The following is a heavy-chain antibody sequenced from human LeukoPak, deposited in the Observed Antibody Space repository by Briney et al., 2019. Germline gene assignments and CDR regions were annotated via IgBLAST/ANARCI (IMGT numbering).Heavy chain of an antibody. V-gene: IGHV3-21*01. J-gene: IGHJ4*02. CDR3: AKDGGRDGYND. CDR2: ISSSGSYI. D-gene: IGHD5-24*01. CDR1: RFTFSSYS. Sequence: GGSLRLSCAASRFTFSSYSMNWVRQAPGEGLEWVSSISSSGSYIYYADSVKGRFTISRDNAKNSLYLQMNSLRAEDTAVYYCAKDGGRDGYNDWGQGTLVTVSS.